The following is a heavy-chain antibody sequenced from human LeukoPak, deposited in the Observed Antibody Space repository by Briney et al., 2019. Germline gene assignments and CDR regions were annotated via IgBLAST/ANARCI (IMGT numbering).Heavy chain of an antibody. CDR3: ARAAYDILTGYWDAFDI. CDR1: GYTFTGYY. Sequence: ASVKVSCKASGYTFTGYYMHWVRQAPGQGLEWMGWINPNSGGTNYAQKFQGRVTMTRDTSVSTAYMELSRLRSDDTAVYYCARAAYDILTGYWDAFDIWGQGTMVTVSS. D-gene: IGHD3-9*01. CDR2: INPNSGGT. V-gene: IGHV1-2*02. J-gene: IGHJ3*02.